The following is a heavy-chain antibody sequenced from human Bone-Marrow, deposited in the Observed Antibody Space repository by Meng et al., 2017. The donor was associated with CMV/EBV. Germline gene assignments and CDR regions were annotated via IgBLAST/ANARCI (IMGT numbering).Heavy chain of an antibody. CDR3: AREPDYYDSSGYYFGRKLDLDY. CDR1: GGSFSGYY. D-gene: IGHD3-22*01. J-gene: IGHJ4*02. V-gene: IGHV4-34*01. CDR2: INHSGST. Sequence: SETLSLTCAVYGGSFSGYYWSWIRQPPGKGLEWIGEINHSGSTNYNPSLKSRVTISVDTSKNQFSLKLSSVTAADTAVYYRAREPDYYDSSGYYFGRKLDLDYWGQGTLVTVSS.